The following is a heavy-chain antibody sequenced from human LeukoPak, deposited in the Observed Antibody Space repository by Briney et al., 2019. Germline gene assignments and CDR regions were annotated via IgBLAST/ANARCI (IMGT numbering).Heavy chain of an antibody. Sequence: GGSMRLSCVASGFTFSSYEMNWVRQAPGKGLEWVSYISSSGGNRYYADSVKGRFTISRDNAKNSLYLQMNSLRAEDTAVYYCARDGTTVTQYYFDYWGQGTPVTVSS. D-gene: IGHD4-17*01. J-gene: IGHJ4*02. CDR1: GFTFSSYE. CDR2: ISSSGGNR. V-gene: IGHV3-48*03. CDR3: ARDGTTVTQYYFDY.